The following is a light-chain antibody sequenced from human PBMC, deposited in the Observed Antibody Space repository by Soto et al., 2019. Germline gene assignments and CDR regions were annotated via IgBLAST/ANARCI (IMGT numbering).Light chain of an antibody. J-gene: IGKJ5*01. CDR1: QSINRD. CDR2: GAS. Sequence: EIVMTQSPATLSVSPGESATLTCRASQSINRDLAWYVQKPGQAPRRVVYGASTWATGVPPRFTGSGSGTEFTLKISGLQSEDFAGYYCQQYKSWPLTFGKGTRLENK. V-gene: IGKV3D-15*01. CDR3: QQYKSWPLT.